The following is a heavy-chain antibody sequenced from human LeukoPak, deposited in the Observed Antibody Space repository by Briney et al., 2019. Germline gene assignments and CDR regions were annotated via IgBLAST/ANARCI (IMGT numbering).Heavy chain of an antibody. Sequence: GESLKISCKGSGYSLSSYWIGWVRQMPGKGLEWMGIIYPGDSDIRYNPSFQGQVTISADKSISTAYLQWSSLKASDTAMYFCARHSAPRYCSNGVCYSYYFMDVWGKGTTVTVSS. J-gene: IGHJ6*03. CDR2: IYPGDSDI. V-gene: IGHV5-51*01. D-gene: IGHD2-8*01. CDR1: GYSLSSYW. CDR3: ARHSAPRYCSNGVCYSYYFMDV.